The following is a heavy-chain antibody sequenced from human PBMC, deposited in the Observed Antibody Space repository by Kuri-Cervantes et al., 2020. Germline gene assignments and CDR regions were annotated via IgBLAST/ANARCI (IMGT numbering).Heavy chain of an antibody. D-gene: IGHD4-23*01. V-gene: IGHV3-21*04. CDR1: GFTFLKYS. Sequence: GESLKISCAASGFTFLKYSMNWVRQAPGKGLEWVSSISSSSTFIYYADSVKGRFTISRDNSKNTLYLQMNSLRAEDTAVYYGARGDYGDNRWGYFDLWGRGTLVTVSS. CDR2: ISSSSTFI. CDR3: ARGDYGDNRWGYFDL. J-gene: IGHJ2*01.